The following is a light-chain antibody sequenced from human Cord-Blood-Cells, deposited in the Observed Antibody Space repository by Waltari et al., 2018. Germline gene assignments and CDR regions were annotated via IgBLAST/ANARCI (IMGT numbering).Light chain of an antibody. CDR3: QQYNNWPPST. CDR2: GVS. Sequence: EIVMTQSPATLSVSPGERATLSCRASQRVSSNLAWYQQKPGQAPRLLIYGVSTRATGIPARFSGSGSGTEFTLTISSLQSEDFAVYYCQQYNNWPPSTFGQGTRLEIK. CDR1: QRVSSN. J-gene: IGKJ5*01. V-gene: IGKV3D-15*01.